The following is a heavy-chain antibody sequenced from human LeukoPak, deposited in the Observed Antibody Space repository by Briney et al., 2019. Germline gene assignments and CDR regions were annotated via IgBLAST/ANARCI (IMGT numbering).Heavy chain of an antibody. CDR1: GRSISSHD. D-gene: IGHD3-22*01. CDR2: IYYSGST. Sequence: SETLSLTCSVSGRSISSHDWSWIRQPPGKGLEWIGYIYYSGSTNYNPSLKSRVTISVDTSKNQFSLKLSSVTAADTAVYYCARGEYYYDVSGYYSYVFDIWGQGTMVTVSS. CDR3: ARGEYYYDVSGYYSYVFDI. J-gene: IGHJ3*02. V-gene: IGHV4-59*11.